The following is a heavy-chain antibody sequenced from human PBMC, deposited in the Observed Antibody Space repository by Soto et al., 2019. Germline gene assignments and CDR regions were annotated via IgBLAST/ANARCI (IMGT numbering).Heavy chain of an antibody. J-gene: IGHJ6*03. CDR3: TRDRVTIFGVVIISYYYYMDV. CDR1: GFTFGDYA. CDR2: IRSKAYGGTT. D-gene: IGHD3-3*01. V-gene: IGHV3-49*03. Sequence: GGSLRLAWTASGFTFGDYAMSWFRQAPGKGLEWVGFIRSKAYGGTTEYAASVKGRFTISRDDSKSIAYLQMNSLKTEDTAVYYCTRDRVTIFGVVIISYYYYMDVWGKGTTVTVSS.